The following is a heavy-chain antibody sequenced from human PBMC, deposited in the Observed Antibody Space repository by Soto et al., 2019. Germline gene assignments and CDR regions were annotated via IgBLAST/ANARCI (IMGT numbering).Heavy chain of an antibody. V-gene: IGHV3-30-3*01. J-gene: IGHJ3*02. CDR2: ISYDGSNK. CDR1: GFTFSSYA. Sequence: GGSLRLSCAASGFTFSSYAMHWVRQAPGKGLEWVAVISYDGSNKYYADSVKGRFTISRDNSKNTLYLQMNSLRAEDTAVYYCARVMPDDAFDIWGQGTMVTVSS. CDR3: ARVMPDDAFDI. D-gene: IGHD2-2*01.